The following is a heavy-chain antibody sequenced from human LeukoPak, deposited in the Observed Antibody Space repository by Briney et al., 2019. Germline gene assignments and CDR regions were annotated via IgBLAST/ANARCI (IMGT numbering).Heavy chain of an antibody. Sequence: PGGSLRLSCAASGFTFSSYNMNWVRQAPGKGLEWVSSISSSSSYIYYADSVKGRFTISRDNAKNSLYLQMNSLRAEDTAVYYCARARDGHNLRGSLDYWGQGTLVTVSS. J-gene: IGHJ4*02. CDR3: ARARDGHNLRGSLDY. D-gene: IGHD5-24*01. V-gene: IGHV3-21*01. CDR1: GFTFSSYN. CDR2: ISSSSSYI.